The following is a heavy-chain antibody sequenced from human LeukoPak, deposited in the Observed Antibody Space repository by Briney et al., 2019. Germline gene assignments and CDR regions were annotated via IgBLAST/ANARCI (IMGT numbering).Heavy chain of an antibody. V-gene: IGHV3-21*04. Sequence: GGSLRLSCAASGFTFSSYSMNWVRQAPGKGLEWVSSISSSSSYIYYADSVKGRFTISRDNAKNSLYLQMNSLRAEDTALYYCAKDIGSSSWFYFDYWGQGTLVTVSS. CDR3: AKDIGSSSWFYFDY. CDR2: ISSSSSYI. D-gene: IGHD6-13*01. CDR1: GFTFSSYS. J-gene: IGHJ4*02.